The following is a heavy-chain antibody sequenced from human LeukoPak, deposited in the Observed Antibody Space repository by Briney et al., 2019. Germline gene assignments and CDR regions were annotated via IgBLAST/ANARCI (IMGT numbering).Heavy chain of an antibody. V-gene: IGHV4-61*02. J-gene: IGHJ4*02. D-gene: IGHD1-1*01. CDR3: ARDYGGNWNDGYRFDY. CDR1: GGSISSGNYY. Sequence: SQTLSLTCTVSGGSISSGNYYWSRIRQPAGKGLEWIGRISTTGSTNYNPSLKSRVTISVDTSKNQFSLKLSSVTAADTAVYYCARDYGGNWNDGYRFDYWGQGTLVTVSS. CDR2: ISTTGST.